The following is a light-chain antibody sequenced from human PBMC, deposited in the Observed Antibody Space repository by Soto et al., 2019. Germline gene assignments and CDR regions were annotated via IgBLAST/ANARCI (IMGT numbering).Light chain of an antibody. CDR1: QSVGTN. CDR3: QQYNNWPRT. Sequence: VLTQSPATLSVSPGEGAILSCRASQSVGTNLAWYQQKPGQAPRLLIYGASTRATGFPARFSASGSGTEFTLSISSLQSEDFAVYYCQQYNNWPRTFGQGTNLEI. J-gene: IGKJ2*01. V-gene: IGKV3-15*01. CDR2: GAS.